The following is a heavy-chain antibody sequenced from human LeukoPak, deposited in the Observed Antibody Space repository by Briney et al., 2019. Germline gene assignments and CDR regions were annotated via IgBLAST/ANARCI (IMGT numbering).Heavy chain of an antibody. CDR1: GFTFSSYA. CDR2: ISGSGGRK. V-gene: IGHV3-23*01. CDR3: AKDPRTAARLGTAYYFDY. J-gene: IGHJ4*02. Sequence: GGSLTLSCSASGFTFSSYAMIWVRQAPGKGLEWLSAISGSGGRKYYANSVKARFTIPTVNSKNTLKLQMNSLRAEDTAVYYCAKDPRTAARLGTAYYFDYWGQGTLVTVSS. D-gene: IGHD6-6*01.